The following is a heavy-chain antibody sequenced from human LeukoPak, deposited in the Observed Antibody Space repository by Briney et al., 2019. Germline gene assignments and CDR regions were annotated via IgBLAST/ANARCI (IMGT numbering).Heavy chain of an antibody. CDR3: ARERYCSSTSCRAYFDY. V-gene: IGHV1-8*03. D-gene: IGHD2-2*01. Sequence: ASVKVSCKASGYTFTSYDINWVRQATGQGLEWMGWMNPNSGNTGYAQKFQGRVTITRNTSISTAYMELSSLRSEDTAVYYCARERYCSSTSCRAYFDYWGQGTLVTVSS. CDR1: GYTFTSYD. CDR2: MNPNSGNT. J-gene: IGHJ4*02.